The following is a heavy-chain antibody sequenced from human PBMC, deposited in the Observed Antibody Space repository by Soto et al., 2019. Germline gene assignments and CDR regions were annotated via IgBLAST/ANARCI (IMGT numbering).Heavy chain of an antibody. CDR1: GGSISSGDYY. CDR2: IYYSGST. D-gene: IGHD3-10*01. CDR3: ARDGSGSYVGHYYYYYGMDV. J-gene: IGHJ6*02. V-gene: IGHV4-30-4*01. Sequence: SETLCLTCTVSGGSISSGDYYWGWIRQPPGKGLEWVGYIYYSGSTYYNPSLKSRVTISVDTSKNQFSLKLSSVTAADTAVYYCARDGSGSYVGHYYYYYGMDVWGQGTTVPVSS.